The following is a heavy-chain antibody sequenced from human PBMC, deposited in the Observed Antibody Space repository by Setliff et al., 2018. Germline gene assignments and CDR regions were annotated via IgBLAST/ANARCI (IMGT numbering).Heavy chain of an antibody. J-gene: IGHJ3*02. V-gene: IGHV1-18*01. CDR3: ARAPAYSSTPGSYAFDI. CDR2: ISAYNGNT. D-gene: IGHD6-13*01. CDR1: GYTFTSYG. Sequence: GASVKVSCKASGYTFTSYGISWVRQAPGQGLEWMGWISAYNGNTNYAQKLQGRVTMTTDTSTSTAYMELRSLRSDDTAVYYCARAPAYSSTPGSYAFDIWGQGTMVTVSS.